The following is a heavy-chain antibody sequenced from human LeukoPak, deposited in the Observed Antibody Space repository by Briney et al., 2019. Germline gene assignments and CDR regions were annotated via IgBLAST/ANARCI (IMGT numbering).Heavy chain of an antibody. D-gene: IGHD6-13*01. CDR1: RDTFNSNA. J-gene: IGHJ1*01. Sequence: SVKVSCKASRDTFNSNAFTWVRQAPGQGLEWMGGIIPVFNTPNYARTFQGRVKFTTDDSTGTAYMELTSLTFEDTAVYYCARASSSSWENLPFWGQGTLVTVSS. CDR2: IIPVFNTP. CDR3: ARASSSSWENLPF. V-gene: IGHV1-69*05.